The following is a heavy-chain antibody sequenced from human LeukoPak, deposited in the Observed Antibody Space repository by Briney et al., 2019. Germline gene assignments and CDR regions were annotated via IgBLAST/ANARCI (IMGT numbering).Heavy chain of an antibody. D-gene: IGHD5-18*01. Sequence: PGGSLRLSCAASGFSFRDYWMSWVRQAPGKGLEWVADITPDGSGKTYVDSVKGRFTISRDNSKNTLYLQMNSLRAEDTAVYYCAKGGQLWPLDYWGQGTLVTVSS. CDR3: AKGGQLWPLDY. CDR1: GFSFRDYW. CDR2: ITPDGSGK. V-gene: IGHV3-7*03. J-gene: IGHJ4*02.